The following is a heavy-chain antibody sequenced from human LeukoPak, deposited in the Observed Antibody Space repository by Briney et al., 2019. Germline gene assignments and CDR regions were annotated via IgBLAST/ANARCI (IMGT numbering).Heavy chain of an antibody. CDR1: GFTFSSYA. CDR2: ISYDGSNK. J-gene: IGHJ6*02. D-gene: IGHD6-13*01. Sequence: GRSLRLTCAASGFTFSSYAMHWVRQAPGKGLAGVAVISYDGSNKYYSDSVKGRFTISRDNSKNELYLQMNSLRAEDTAVYFCARAISSSALGYYYGMDVGGQGTTVTVSS. V-gene: IGHV3-30*04. CDR3: ARAISSSALGYYYGMDV.